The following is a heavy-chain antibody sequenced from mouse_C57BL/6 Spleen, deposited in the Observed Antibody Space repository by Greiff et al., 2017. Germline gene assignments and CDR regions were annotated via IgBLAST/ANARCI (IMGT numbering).Heavy chain of an antibody. CDR2: ISSGSSTI. CDR3: ARGRTTYDDYDGGFAY. J-gene: IGHJ3*01. Sequence: EVQGVESGGGLVKPGGSLKLSCAASGFTFSDYGMHWVRQAPEKGLEWVAYISSGSSTIYYADTVKGRFTISRDNAKNTLFLQMTSLRSEDTAMYYCARGRTTYDDYDGGFAYWGQGTLVTVSA. D-gene: IGHD2-4*01. V-gene: IGHV5-17*01. CDR1: GFTFSDYG.